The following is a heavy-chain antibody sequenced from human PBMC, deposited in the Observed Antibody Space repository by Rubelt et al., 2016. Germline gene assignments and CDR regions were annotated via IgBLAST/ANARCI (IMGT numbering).Heavy chain of an antibody. CDR3: ARDRTWLVPGLDAFDI. Sequence: QVQLVQSGAEVKKPGSSVKVSCKASGYTFTSYGISWVRQAPGQGLEWMGWISAYNGNTNYAQKLQGRVTMTTDTATSTAYMELRSLRSDDTAVYYCARDRTWLVPGLDAFDIWGQGTMVTVSS. CDR1: GYTFTSYG. J-gene: IGHJ3*02. V-gene: IGHV1-18*01. CDR2: ISAYNGNT. D-gene: IGHD6-19*01.